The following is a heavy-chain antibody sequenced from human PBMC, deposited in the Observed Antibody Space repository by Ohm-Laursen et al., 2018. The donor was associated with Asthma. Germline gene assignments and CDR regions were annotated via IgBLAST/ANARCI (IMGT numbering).Heavy chain of an antibody. D-gene: IGHD4-17*01. CDR1: GFIVSTKF. J-gene: IGHJ6*02. CDR3: ARDSQAMVTTEGLYFGMDV. V-gene: IGHV3-53*05. Sequence: SLRLSCAASGFIVSTKFMIWVRQAPGKGLDWVSVIFGSTGTNYADSVKGRFTISRDNAKNSLYLQMNSLRAEDTALYYCARDSQAMVTTEGLYFGMDVWGQGTTVTVSS. CDR2: IFGSTGT.